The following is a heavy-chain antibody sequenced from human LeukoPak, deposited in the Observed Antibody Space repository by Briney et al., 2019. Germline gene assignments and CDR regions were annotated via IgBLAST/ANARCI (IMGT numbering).Heavy chain of an antibody. J-gene: IGHJ5*02. CDR3: ARGGYYGSGNDFRFDP. V-gene: IGHV4-61*10. Sequence: ETLSLTCTVAGGSISSGSYNWNWIRQPAGKGLEWIGYIYYSGSTNYKPSLKSRVTISVDTSKNQFSLKLSSVTAADTAVYYCARGGYYGSGNDFRFDPWGQGTLVTVSS. CDR2: IYYSGST. D-gene: IGHD3-10*01. CDR1: GGSISSGSYN.